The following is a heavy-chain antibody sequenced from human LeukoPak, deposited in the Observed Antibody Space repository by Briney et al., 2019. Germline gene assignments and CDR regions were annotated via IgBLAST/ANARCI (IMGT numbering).Heavy chain of an antibody. Sequence: PGGSLRPSCAASGFTFSGSAMHWVRQASGKGLEWVGRIRSKANSYATAYAASVKGRFTISRDDSKNTAYLQMNSLKTEDTAVYYCTRPRGDSSSWYFDYWGQGTLATVSS. CDR2: IRSKANSYAT. V-gene: IGHV3-73*01. CDR3: TRPRGDSSSWYFDY. CDR1: GFTFSGSA. J-gene: IGHJ4*02. D-gene: IGHD6-13*01.